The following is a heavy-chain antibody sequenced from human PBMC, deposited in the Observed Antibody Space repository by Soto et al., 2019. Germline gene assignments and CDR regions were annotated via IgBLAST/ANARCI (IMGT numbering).Heavy chain of an antibody. CDR1: GNSIRSPGYY. D-gene: IGHD4-4*01. J-gene: IGHJ4*02. CDR3: VMSFEHRDGYSSAWIFDS. V-gene: IGHV4-31*03. Sequence: QVYLQESGPGLVKPSQTLSLTCTVSGNSIRSPGYYWTWIRQHPGMGLEWIGHIQNSGSTRYHPALKSRVAISIDTSKDYCSLTISSVTTADTAVYDCVMSFEHRDGYSSAWIFDSWGQGTLVSVSS. CDR2: IQNSGST.